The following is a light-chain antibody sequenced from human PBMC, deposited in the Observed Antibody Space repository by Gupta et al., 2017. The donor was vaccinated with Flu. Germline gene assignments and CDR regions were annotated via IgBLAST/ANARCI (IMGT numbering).Light chain of an antibody. CDR1: QTISNNY. CDR2: GAS. J-gene: IGKJ2*01. CDR3: QQFANSPPYT. Sequence: DIVLTQSPGTLSLSPGERATLSCRASQTISNNYLAWYQQKPGQAPRLLIYGASTRATGIPDRFSGSGSGTDFTLTIGRLEPEDFAVYYCQQFANSPPYTFGQGTKLDIK. V-gene: IGKV3-20*01.